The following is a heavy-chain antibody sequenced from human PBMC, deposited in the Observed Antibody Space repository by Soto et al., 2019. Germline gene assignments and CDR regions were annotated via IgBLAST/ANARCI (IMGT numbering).Heavy chain of an antibody. CDR1: GFTFSSYG. CDR3: ARDRLGPNGGNWLDP. CDR2: IWYDGSKI. V-gene: IGHV3-33*01. J-gene: IGHJ5*02. D-gene: IGHD3-16*01. Sequence: GGSLRLSCAASGFTFSSYGMHWVRQAPGKGLEWVTVIWYDGSKIYYADSVKGRFTISRDISRNTLYLQMNSLRAEDTAVYYCARDRLGPNGGNWLDPWGQGTLVTVSS.